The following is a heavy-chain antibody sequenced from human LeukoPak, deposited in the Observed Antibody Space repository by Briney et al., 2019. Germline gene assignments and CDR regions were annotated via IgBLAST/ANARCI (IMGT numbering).Heavy chain of an antibody. CDR1: GDSVSVNRDV. J-gene: IGHJ3*02. D-gene: IGHD7-27*01. CDR3: ARDADWGYDAFDI. CDR2: TYYKSKWYN. V-gene: IGHV6-1*01. Sequence: SQTLSLTCGISGDSVSVNRDVWNWIRQSPSGGLEWLGRTYYKSKWYNDYAVSVKSRITISPDTSKNQFSLQLNSVTPEDTAVYYCARDADWGYDAFDIWGQGTMVTVSS.